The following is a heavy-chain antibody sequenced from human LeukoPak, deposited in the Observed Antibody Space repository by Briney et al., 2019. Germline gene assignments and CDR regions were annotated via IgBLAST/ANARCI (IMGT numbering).Heavy chain of an antibody. Sequence: ASVKVSCKASGYTITGYYMHWVRQAPGQGLEWMGRINPNTGDTNSARKFQGRVTMTRDTSISTVYMELSRLRSDDTAVYYCARVRVGATSNGDYYYYGMDVWGQGTTVTVSS. J-gene: IGHJ6*02. CDR1: GYTITGYY. CDR2: INPNTGDT. V-gene: IGHV1-2*06. CDR3: ARVRVGATSNGDYYYYGMDV. D-gene: IGHD1-26*01.